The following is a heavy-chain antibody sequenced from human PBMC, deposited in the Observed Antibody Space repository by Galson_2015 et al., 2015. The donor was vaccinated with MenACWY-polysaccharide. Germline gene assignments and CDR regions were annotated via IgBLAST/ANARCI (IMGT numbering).Heavy chain of an antibody. D-gene: IGHD6-19*01. V-gene: IGHV7-4-1*02. CDR1: GYTFTRYA. CDR3: ARTLAVTGSTINWFDP. Sequence: SVKVSCKASGYTFTRYAMNWVRQAPGQGLEWMGWINTKTGNPTYAQGFTGRFVFSLDTSVSAAYLQISSLQVEDTAVYYCARTLAVTGSTINWFDPWGQGTLVTVSS. CDR2: INTKTGNP. J-gene: IGHJ5*02.